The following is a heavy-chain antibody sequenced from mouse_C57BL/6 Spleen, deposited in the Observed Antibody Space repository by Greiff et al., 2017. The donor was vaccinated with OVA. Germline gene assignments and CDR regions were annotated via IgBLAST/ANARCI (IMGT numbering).Heavy chain of an antibody. V-gene: IGHV1-76*01. J-gene: IGHJ1*03. CDR1: GYPFTDSY. CDR3: AREGFITTVSGYFDV. D-gene: IGHD1-1*01. Sequence: VQLQQSGAELVRPGASVKLSCKASGYPFTDSYINWVKQRPGQGLEWIARIYPGSGNTSYNEKFKGKATLTAEKSSSSAYMPLSSLTSEDSAVYFCAREGFITTVSGYFDVWGTGTTVTVSS. CDR2: IYPGSGNT.